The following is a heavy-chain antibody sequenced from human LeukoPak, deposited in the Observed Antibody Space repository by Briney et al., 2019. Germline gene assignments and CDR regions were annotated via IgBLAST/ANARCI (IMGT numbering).Heavy chain of an antibody. Sequence: PGGSLRLSCVASGFTVSSNYMSWVRQAPGKGLEWVSVIYSGGSTEYADSVKGRFTVSRDNSENTLYLQMNSLRAEDTAVYYCARSSDGDYYYYFDYWGQGTLVTVSS. J-gene: IGHJ4*02. CDR3: ARSSDGDYYYYFDY. CDR1: GFTVSSNY. D-gene: IGHD4-17*01. V-gene: IGHV3-66*01. CDR2: IYSGGST.